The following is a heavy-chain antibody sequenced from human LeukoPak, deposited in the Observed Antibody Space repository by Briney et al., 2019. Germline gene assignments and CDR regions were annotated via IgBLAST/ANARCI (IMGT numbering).Heavy chain of an antibody. Sequence: SETLSLTCTVSGGSISSGSYYWSWIRQPAGKGLEWIGRIYTSGSTNYNPSLKSRVTISVDTSKNQFSLKLSSVTAADTAVYYCARALSYDFWSGRDAFDIWGQGTMFTVSS. CDR1: GGSISSGSYY. CDR3: ARALSYDFWSGRDAFDI. D-gene: IGHD3-3*01. V-gene: IGHV4-61*02. CDR2: IYTSGST. J-gene: IGHJ3*02.